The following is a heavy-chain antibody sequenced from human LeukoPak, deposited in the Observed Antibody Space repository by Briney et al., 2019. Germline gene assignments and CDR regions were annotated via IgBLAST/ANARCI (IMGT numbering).Heavy chain of an antibody. CDR2: ISGSGGST. CDR3: AKAMKWELLDFDY. Sequence: GGSLRLSCGASGFTFSSYAMSWVRQAPGKGLDWVSAISGSGGSTYYADSVKGRFSISRDNSKNTLYLQMNSLRAGDTAVYYCAKAMKWELLDFDYWGQGTLVTVSS. J-gene: IGHJ4*02. D-gene: IGHD1-26*01. V-gene: IGHV3-23*01. CDR1: GFTFSSYA.